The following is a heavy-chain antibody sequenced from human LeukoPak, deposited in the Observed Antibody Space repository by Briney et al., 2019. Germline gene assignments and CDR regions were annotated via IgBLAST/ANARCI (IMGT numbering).Heavy chain of an antibody. CDR1: GYTFTSYG. J-gene: IGHJ4*02. D-gene: IGHD6-6*01. CDR2: ISAYNGNT. Sequence: GASVKVSCKASGYTFTSYGISWVRQAPGQGLEWMGWISAYNGNTNYAQKLQGRVTMTTDTSTSTAYMELRSLRSDDTAVYYCARDWFRRIAARPCDYWGQGTLVTVSS. V-gene: IGHV1-18*01. CDR3: ARDWFRRIAARPCDY.